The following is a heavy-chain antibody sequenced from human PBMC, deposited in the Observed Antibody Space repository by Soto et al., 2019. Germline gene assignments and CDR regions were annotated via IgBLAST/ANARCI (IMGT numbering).Heavy chain of an antibody. J-gene: IGHJ6*02. D-gene: IGHD3-3*01. Sequence: PGGSLRLSCAASGFTFSSYGMHWVRQAPGKGLEWVAVIWYDGSNKYYADSVKGRFTISRDNSKNTLYLQMNSLRAEDTAVYYCARGSLRFLEWLANYYYYYGMDVWGQGTTVTVS. V-gene: IGHV3-33*01. CDR2: IWYDGSNK. CDR3: ARGSLRFLEWLANYYYYYGMDV. CDR1: GFTFSSYG.